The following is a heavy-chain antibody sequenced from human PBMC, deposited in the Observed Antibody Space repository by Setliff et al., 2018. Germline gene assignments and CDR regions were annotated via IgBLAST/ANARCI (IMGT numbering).Heavy chain of an antibody. V-gene: IGHV1-24*01. CDR3: VRAGLTAISNGLDY. J-gene: IGHJ4*02. Sequence: ASVKVSCKVSGYTLTELSRHWVRQAPGKGLEWMGGFDPEDGETIYAQKFQGRVTMTEDTSTDTAYMELSRLRSDDTAVYYCVRAGLTAISNGLDYWGQGTPVTVSS. CDR2: FDPEDGET. CDR1: GYTLTELS. D-gene: IGHD2-21*02.